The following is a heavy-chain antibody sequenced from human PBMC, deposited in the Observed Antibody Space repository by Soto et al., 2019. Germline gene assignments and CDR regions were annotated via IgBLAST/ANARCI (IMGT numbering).Heavy chain of an antibody. Sequence: GGSLRLSCAASGFTFSSYAMSWVRQAPGKGLEWVSAISGSGGSTYYADSVKGRFTISRDNSKNTLYLQMNSLRAEDTAVYYCAKEGPFSYDSNGYYFDYWGPGTMVAVYS. CDR2: ISGSGGST. V-gene: IGHV3-23*01. D-gene: IGHD3-22*01. CDR1: GFTFSSYA. CDR3: AKEGPFSYDSNGYYFDY. J-gene: IGHJ4*02.